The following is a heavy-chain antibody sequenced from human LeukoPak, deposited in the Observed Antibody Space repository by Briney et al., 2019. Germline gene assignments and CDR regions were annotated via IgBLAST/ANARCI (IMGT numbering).Heavy chain of an antibody. Sequence: SETLSLTCAVYGGSFSGYYWSWIRQPPGKGLEWIGEINHSGSTNYNPSLKSRVTISVDTSKNQFSLKLSSVTAADTAVYYCARVGAVRLLWFGELNGYYYYGMDVWGQGTTVTVSS. D-gene: IGHD3-10*01. CDR2: INHSGST. J-gene: IGHJ6*02. CDR1: GGSFSGYY. CDR3: ARVGAVRLLWFGELNGYYYYGMDV. V-gene: IGHV4-34*01.